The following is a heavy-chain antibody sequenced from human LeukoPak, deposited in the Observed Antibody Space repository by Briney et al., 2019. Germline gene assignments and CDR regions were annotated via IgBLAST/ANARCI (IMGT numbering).Heavy chain of an antibody. CDR2: FYYSGST. V-gene: IGHV4-39*07. Sequence: SETLSLTCTVSGGSISSSSYYWGWIRQPPGKGLEWIGTFYYSGSTYYNPSLKSRVTISVDTSKNQFSLKLSSVTAADTAVYYCARLRVRGYGYGPWEGPTWLDSWGQGTLVTVSS. CDR3: ARLRVRGYGYGPWEGPTWLDS. D-gene: IGHD5-18*01. CDR1: GGSISSSSYY. J-gene: IGHJ4*02.